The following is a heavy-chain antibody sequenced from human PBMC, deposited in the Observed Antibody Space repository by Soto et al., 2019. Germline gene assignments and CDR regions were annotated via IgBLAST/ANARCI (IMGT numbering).Heavy chain of an antibody. CDR2: ISHDESTK. J-gene: IGHJ1*01. Sequence: QVQLVESGGGVVQPGRSLRLSCAASGFTFSSYVIHWLRQAPGKGLEWVALISHDESTKQYADSVKGRFTVSKDNSKNTLYLQMNSLRTEDAAVYYCATEDESRGRAGTFHHWGQGTLVTASS. V-gene: IGHV3-30-3*01. CDR1: GFTFSSYV. CDR3: ATEDESRGRAGTFHH. D-gene: IGHD3-22*01.